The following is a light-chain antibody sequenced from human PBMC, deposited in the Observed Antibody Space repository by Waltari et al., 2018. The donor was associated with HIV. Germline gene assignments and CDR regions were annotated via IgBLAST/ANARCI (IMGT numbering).Light chain of an antibody. CDR1: SPNLGSGFD. V-gene: IGLV1-40*01. Sequence: QSVLTQPPSVSCPPGQRVPISCTGSSPNLGSGFDVQCYQQVPGTAPKLLIYGNINRPSGVPDRFSGSKAGASASLAITGLQAEDEADYYCQSYDSSLIGSRVFGTGTKVTVL. CDR3: QSYDSSLIGSRV. J-gene: IGLJ1*01. CDR2: GNI.